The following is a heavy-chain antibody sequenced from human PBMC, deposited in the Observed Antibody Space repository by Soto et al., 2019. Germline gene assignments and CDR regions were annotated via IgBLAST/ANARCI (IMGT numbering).Heavy chain of an antibody. CDR2: ILPDETG. V-gene: IGHV3-23*01. CDR1: GFTFSTYA. Sequence: DVNLLQSGGGSAQPGGSLRLSCATSGFTFSTYAMTWVRQVPGRGLQWVSTILPDETGFYTVSVKGRFTISRDNYRGIVYLQMNDRWVEDAAIYYCAKDRLPTSGQRFYFDSWGQGSLVTVSS. D-gene: IGHD2-15*01. J-gene: IGHJ4*02. CDR3: AKDRLPTSGQRFYFDS.